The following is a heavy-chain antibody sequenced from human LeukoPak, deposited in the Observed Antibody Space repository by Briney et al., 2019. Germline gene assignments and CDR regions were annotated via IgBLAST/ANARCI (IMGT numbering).Heavy chain of an antibody. J-gene: IGHJ6*03. V-gene: IGHV3-33*06. Sequence: PGGSLRLSCAASGFTFSGYGMHWVRQAPGKGLEWVAVIWYDGSNKYYADSVKGRFTISRDNSKNTLYLQMNSLRAEDTAVYYCAKSTRNYYYYYMDVWGKGTTVTVSS. CDR1: GFTFSGYG. CDR2: IWYDGSNK. CDR3: AKSTRNYYYYYMDV.